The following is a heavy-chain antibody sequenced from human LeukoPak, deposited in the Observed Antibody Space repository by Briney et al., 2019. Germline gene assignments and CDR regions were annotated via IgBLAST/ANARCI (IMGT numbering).Heavy chain of an antibody. CDR3: ARGGASSTSAPQYYYYGMDV. Sequence: PSQTLSLTCTVSGGSISSGGYYWSWIRQHPGKGLEWIGYIYYSGSTYYNPSLKSRVTISVDTSKNQFSLKVSSVTGGDRAVYYCARGGASSTSAPQYYYYGMDVWGQGTTVTVS. D-gene: IGHD2-2*01. V-gene: IGHV4-31*03. CDR1: GGSISSGGYY. J-gene: IGHJ6*02. CDR2: IYYSGST.